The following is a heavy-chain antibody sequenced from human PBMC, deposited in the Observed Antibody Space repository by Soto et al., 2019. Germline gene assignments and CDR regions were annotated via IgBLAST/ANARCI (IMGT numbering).Heavy chain of an antibody. CDR1: GFTFSDYY. Sequence: QVHLVESGGGLVKPGGSLRLSCAASGFTFSDYYMSWIRQAPGKGLEWVSYISASGSTINSADSVEGRFTISRDNAKNSLYLQMKSLRAEDTAMYYCATELAGTLYFHHWGQGTLVTVSS. D-gene: IGHD6-19*01. J-gene: IGHJ1*01. V-gene: IGHV3-11*01. CDR3: ATELAGTLYFHH. CDR2: ISASGSTI.